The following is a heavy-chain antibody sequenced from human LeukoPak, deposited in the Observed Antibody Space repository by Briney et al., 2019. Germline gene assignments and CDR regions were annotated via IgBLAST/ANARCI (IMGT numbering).Heavy chain of an antibody. Sequence: PGGSLRLSCSASGFTFSNFVMHWVRQAPGKGLEYVSSISPNGDTTAYADSVKGRFTISRDNSKSTLYLQMSSLRPEDTAVYYCVKDLSDTWSFDFWGQGALVTASS. V-gene: IGHV3-64D*06. CDR1: GFTFSNFV. CDR2: ISPNGDTT. J-gene: IGHJ4*02. CDR3: VKDLSDTWSFDF.